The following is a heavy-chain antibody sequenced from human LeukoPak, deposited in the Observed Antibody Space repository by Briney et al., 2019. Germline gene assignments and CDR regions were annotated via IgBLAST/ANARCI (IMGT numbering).Heavy chain of an antibody. CDR2: INSDGSTA. Sequence: PGGSLRLSCAASGFTFSTYWMHWVRPVPGKGLVWVSRINSDGSTADYADAVKGRFTISRDNAKNTLYLEMNSLRAEDTALYYCAPEGGSSYDYWGQGTLVTVSS. D-gene: IGHD5-18*01. J-gene: IGHJ4*02. CDR3: APEGGSSYDY. V-gene: IGHV3-74*01. CDR1: GFTFSTYW.